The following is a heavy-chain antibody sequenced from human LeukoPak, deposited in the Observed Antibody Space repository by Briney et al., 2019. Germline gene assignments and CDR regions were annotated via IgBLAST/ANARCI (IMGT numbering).Heavy chain of an antibody. CDR1: GRAISNFY. CDR2: IYGSGGT. D-gene: IGHD3/OR15-3a*01. J-gene: IGHJ3*01. CDR3: AGNRTSYYGEIPFDV. Sequence: SETLSLTCPVSGRAISNFYWSSIRQSAGKGLEWIGQIYGSGGTNYNPSLKSRVTMSTDKSKNQISLRLTSVTAADTAVYYCAGNRTSYYGEIPFDVWGQGTMVTVSS. V-gene: IGHV4-4*07.